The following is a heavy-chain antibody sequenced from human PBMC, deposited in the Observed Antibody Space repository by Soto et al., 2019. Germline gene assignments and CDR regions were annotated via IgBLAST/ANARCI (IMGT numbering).Heavy chain of an antibody. V-gene: IGHV3-30*18. CDR2: ISYDGSDK. D-gene: IGHD5-12*01. CDR3: VKDRVPGAYGNYYGMDV. CDR1: GFTFNNSG. J-gene: IGHJ6*02. Sequence: SLRLSCRVSGFTFNNSGMHWVRQALGKGLEWMAVISYDGSDKYYADSVKGRVIISRDNSKNTLNLEMNSLRAEDTAIYYCVKDRVPGAYGNYYGMDVWGQGTTVTVSS.